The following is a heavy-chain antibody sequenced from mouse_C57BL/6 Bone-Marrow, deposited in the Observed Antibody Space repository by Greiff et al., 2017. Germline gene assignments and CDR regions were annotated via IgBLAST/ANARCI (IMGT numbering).Heavy chain of an antibody. D-gene: IGHD3-1*01. CDR3: ARHRGYRFDY. Sequence: EVKLVESGGGLVKPGGSLQLSCAASGFTFSSYTMSWVRQTPEKRLEWVASISGGGGNTYYPDSVKGRFTISRDNAKNTLYLQMSSLRSEDTALYYCARHRGYRFDYWGQGTTLTVSS. J-gene: IGHJ2*01. CDR2: ISGGGGNT. V-gene: IGHV5-9*01. CDR1: GFTFSSYT.